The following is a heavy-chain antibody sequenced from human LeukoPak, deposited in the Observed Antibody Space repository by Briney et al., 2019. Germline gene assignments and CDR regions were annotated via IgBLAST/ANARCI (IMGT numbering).Heavy chain of an antibody. D-gene: IGHD7-27*01. CDR2: IYTSEST. V-gene: IGHV4-61*02. Sequence: SQTLSLTCTVSGGSISSGSYYWSWIRQPAGTGLEWIGRIYTSESTNYNPSLKSRVTISVDTSKNQFSLKLSSVTAADTAVYYCARDSLGSAYFDYWGQGTLVTVSS. CDR1: GGSISSGSYY. CDR3: ARDSLGSAYFDY. J-gene: IGHJ4*02.